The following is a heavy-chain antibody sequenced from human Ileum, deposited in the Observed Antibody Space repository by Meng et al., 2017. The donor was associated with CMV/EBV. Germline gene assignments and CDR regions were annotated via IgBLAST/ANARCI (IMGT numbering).Heavy chain of an antibody. J-gene: IGHJ3*02. V-gene: IGHV3-15*01. CDR2: IKSKTDGGTI. CDR3: ARIYCGGDCYQGAFDI. D-gene: IGHD2-21*01. CDR1: GFTFSNAW. Sequence: GGSLRLSCAASGFTFSNAWMTWVRQAPGKGLEWVGRIKSKTDGGTIDYAAPVKGRFTISRDNSKNTLYLQMNSLRAEDTAVYYCARIYCGGDCYQGAFDIWGQGTMVTVSS.